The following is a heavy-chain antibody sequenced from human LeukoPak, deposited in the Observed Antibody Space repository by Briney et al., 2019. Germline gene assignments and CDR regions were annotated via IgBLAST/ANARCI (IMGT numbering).Heavy chain of an antibody. CDR3: AREAVMPVAPVKIGTSDRPLYEYYGLDV. CDR1: GFTVSAGY. CDR2: ISSSSSYI. D-gene: IGHD1/OR15-1a*01. V-gene: IGHV3-21*04. J-gene: IGHJ6*02. Sequence: GGSLRLSCAVSGFTVSAGYWSWVRQAPGKGLEWVSSISSSSSYIYYADSVKGRFTISRDNAKNSLYLQMNSLRADDTAVYYCAREAVMPVAPVKIGTSDRPLYEYYGLDVWGQGTTVTVS.